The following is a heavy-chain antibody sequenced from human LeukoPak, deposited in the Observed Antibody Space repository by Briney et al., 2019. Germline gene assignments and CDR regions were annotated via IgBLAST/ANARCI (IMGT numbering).Heavy chain of an antibody. J-gene: IGHJ5*02. D-gene: IGHD6-13*01. CDR1: GFTVSSNY. CDR3: AKDWMYSSNPNP. V-gene: IGHV3-53*01. CDR2: IYGGGST. Sequence: GGSLRLSCAASGFTVSSNYMSWVRQAPGKGLEWVSVIYGGGSTYYADSVKGRFTISRDNSKNTLYLQMNSLRAEDTAVYYCAKDWMYSSNPNPWGQGTLVTVSS.